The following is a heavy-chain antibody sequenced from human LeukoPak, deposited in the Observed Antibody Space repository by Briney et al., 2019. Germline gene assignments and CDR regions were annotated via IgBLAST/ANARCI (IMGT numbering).Heavy chain of an antibody. CDR3: AREGPIAAPTYWYFDL. D-gene: IGHD6-13*01. J-gene: IGHJ2*01. CDR2: INPNSGGT. V-gene: IGHV1-2*02. Sequence: GASVKVSCKASGYTFTGYYMHWVRQAPGQGLEWMGWINPNSGGTNYAQKFQGRVTMTRDTSISTAYMELGRLRSDDTAVYYCAREGPIAAPTYWYFDLWGRGTLVTVSS. CDR1: GYTFTGYY.